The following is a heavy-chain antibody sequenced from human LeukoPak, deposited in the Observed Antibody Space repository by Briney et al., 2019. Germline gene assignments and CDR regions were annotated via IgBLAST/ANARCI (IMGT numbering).Heavy chain of an antibody. CDR1: GFTFSSYW. Sequence: GRSLRLSCAASGFTFSSYWMHWVRQAPGKGLVWVSRINSDGSSTSYADSVKGRFTISRDNAKNTLYLQMNSLRAEDTAVYYCASEWLIRENGAFDIWGQGKMVTVSS. J-gene: IGHJ3*02. D-gene: IGHD3-22*01. CDR2: INSDGSST. V-gene: IGHV3-74*01. CDR3: ASEWLIRENGAFDI.